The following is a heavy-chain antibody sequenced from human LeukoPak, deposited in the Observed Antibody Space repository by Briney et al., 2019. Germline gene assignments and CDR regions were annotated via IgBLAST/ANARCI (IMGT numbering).Heavy chain of an antibody. CDR3: ARFTAGAGYVGVEYYFDY. V-gene: IGHV1-24*01. J-gene: IGHJ4*02. CDR2: LDPEDGET. CDR1: GYTLTELS. D-gene: IGHD2-15*01. Sequence: ASVKVSCKVSGYTLTELSMHWVRQAPGKGLEWMGGLDPEDGETIYAQKFQGRVTMTEDTSTDTAYMELSSLRSEDTAVYYCARFTAGAGYVGVEYYFDYWGQGTLVTVSS.